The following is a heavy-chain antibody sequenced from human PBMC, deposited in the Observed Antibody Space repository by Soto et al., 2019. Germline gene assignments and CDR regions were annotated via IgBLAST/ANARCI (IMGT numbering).Heavy chain of an antibody. V-gene: IGHV1-8*01. D-gene: IGHD2-8*01. J-gene: IGHJ4*02. CDR1: GYTFTRYD. CDR3: ARKGARYCTNGVCYPYFDY. CDR2: MNPNSGNT. Sequence: ASVKVSCKASGYTFTRYDINWVRQATGQGLEWMGWMNPNSGNTGYAQKFQGRVTMTRNTSISTAYIELSSLRSEDTAVYYCARKGARYCTNGVCYPYFDYWGQGTLVTVSS.